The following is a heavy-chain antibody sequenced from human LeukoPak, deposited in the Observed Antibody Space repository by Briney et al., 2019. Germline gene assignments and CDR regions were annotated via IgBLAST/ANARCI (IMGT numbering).Heavy chain of an antibody. CDR1: GYTFTGYY. V-gene: IGHV1-69*06. Sequence: SVKVSCKASGYTFTGYYMHWVRQALGQGLEWMGGIIPIFGTANYAQKFQGRVTITADKSTSTAYMELSSLRSEDTAVYYCARGLHLRYYDRSGYFDYWGQGTLVTVSS. J-gene: IGHJ4*02. CDR3: ARGLHLRYYDRSGYFDY. CDR2: IIPIFGTA. D-gene: IGHD3-22*01.